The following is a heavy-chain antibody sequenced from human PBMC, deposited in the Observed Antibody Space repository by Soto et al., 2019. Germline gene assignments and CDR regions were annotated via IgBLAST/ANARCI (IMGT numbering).Heavy chain of an antibody. Sequence: GGSLRLSCAASGFTFSSYAMSWVRQAPGKGLEWVSAISGSGGSTYYADSVKGRFTISRDNSKNTLYLQMNSLRAEEKAVYYCATNLEMATIDYWGQGTLVTVSS. J-gene: IGHJ4*02. CDR3: ATNLEMATIDY. D-gene: IGHD5-12*01. V-gene: IGHV3-23*01. CDR2: ISGSGGST. CDR1: GFTFSSYA.